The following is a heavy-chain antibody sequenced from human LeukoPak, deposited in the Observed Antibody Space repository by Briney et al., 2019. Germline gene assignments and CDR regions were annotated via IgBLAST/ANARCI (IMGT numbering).Heavy chain of an antibody. V-gene: IGHV4-59*01. CDR2: IYYSGST. J-gene: IGHJ4*02. CDR1: TDSTNTYY. D-gene: IGHD3/OR15-3a*01. CDR3: ARDRGLVPYYFDY. Sequence: SETLSLTCSVSTDSTNTYYWSWIRQSPGKGLEWIGYIYYSGSTNYNPSLKSRVTISVDTSKNQFSLKLSSVTAADTAVYYCARDRGLVPYYFDYWGQGTLVTVSS.